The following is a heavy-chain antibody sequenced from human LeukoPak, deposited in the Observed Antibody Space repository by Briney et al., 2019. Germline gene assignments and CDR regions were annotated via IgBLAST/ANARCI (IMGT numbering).Heavy chain of an antibody. CDR3: AREGSMATSEFDY. J-gene: IGHJ4*02. D-gene: IGHD5-12*01. CDR1: GGSFSGYY. CDR2: INHSGST. Sequence: TSETLSLTCAVYGGSFSGYYWSWIRQPPGKGLEWIGEINHSGSTNYNPSLKSRVTISVDTSKNQFSLKLSSVTAADTAVYYCAREGSMATSEFDYWGQGTLVTVSS. V-gene: IGHV4-34*01.